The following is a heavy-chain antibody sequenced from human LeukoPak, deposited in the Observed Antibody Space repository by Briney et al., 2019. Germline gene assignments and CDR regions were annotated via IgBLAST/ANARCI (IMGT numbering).Heavy chain of an antibody. V-gene: IGHV4-4*07. CDR2: IYTSGST. J-gene: IGHJ4*02. CDR3: ARSRIGAAGTRFDY. D-gene: IGHD6-13*01. CDR1: GGSISSYY. Sequence: NSSETLSLTCTVSGGSISSYYWSWIRQPAGKGLEWIGRIYTSGSTNYNPSLKSRVTMSVDTSKNQFSLKLSSVTAADTAVYYCARSRIGAAGTRFDYWGQGTLVTVSS.